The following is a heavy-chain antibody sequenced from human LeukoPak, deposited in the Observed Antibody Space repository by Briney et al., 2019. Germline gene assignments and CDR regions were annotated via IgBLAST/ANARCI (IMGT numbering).Heavy chain of an antibody. D-gene: IGHD6-19*01. Sequence: LSLTCGVSGGSFNDYYWTWIRQAPGKGLEWVSYIGATVYDADSVKGRLTISRDNAKNSLYLQMNSLRAEDTAVYYCARVSRVADVHDAFDIWGQGTMVTVSS. CDR1: GGSFNDYY. CDR3: ARVSRVADVHDAFDI. J-gene: IGHJ3*02. V-gene: IGHV3-11*01. CDR2: IGATV.